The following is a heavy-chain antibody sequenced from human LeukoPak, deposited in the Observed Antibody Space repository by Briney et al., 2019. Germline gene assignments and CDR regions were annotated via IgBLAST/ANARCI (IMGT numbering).Heavy chain of an antibody. J-gene: IGHJ3*02. D-gene: IGHD6-13*01. Sequence: SETLSLTCAVSGGSISSSNWWSWVRQPPGKGLEWIGEIYHSGSTNYNPSLKSRVTISVDKSKNQFSLKLSSVTAADTAVYYCARDLGEGKQQLVRAFDIWGQGTMVTVSS. CDR2: IYHSGST. V-gene: IGHV4-4*02. CDR3: ARDLGEGKQQLVRAFDI. CDR1: GGSISSSNW.